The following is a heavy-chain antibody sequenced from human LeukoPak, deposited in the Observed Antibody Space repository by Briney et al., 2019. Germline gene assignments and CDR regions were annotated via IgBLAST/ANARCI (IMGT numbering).Heavy chain of an antibody. CDR2: ISGSGGST. V-gene: IGHV3-23*01. Sequence: PGGSLRLSCAASGFTFSSYAMSWVGQAPGKGLEWVSAISGSGGSTYYADSVKGRFTISRDNSKNTLYLQMNSLRAEDTAVYYCAKDPYYDSSGDGYWGQGTLVTVSS. D-gene: IGHD3-22*01. CDR3: AKDPYYDSSGDGY. CDR1: GFTFSSYA. J-gene: IGHJ4*02.